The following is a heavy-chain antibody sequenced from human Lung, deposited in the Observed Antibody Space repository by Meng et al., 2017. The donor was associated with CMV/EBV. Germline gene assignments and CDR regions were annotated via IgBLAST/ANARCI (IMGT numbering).Heavy chain of an antibody. CDR1: GYTFTSYG. Sequence: ASVXVSXKASGYTFTSYGISWVRQAPGQGLEWMGWISAYNGNTNYAQKLQGRVTMTTDTSTSTAYMELRSLRSDDTAVYYCAREMDCSSTSCYVLPNYYYYVMDVXGQGXTVTVSS. V-gene: IGHV1-18*01. J-gene: IGHJ6*02. CDR3: AREMDCSSTSCYVLPNYYYYVMDV. D-gene: IGHD2-2*01. CDR2: ISAYNGNT.